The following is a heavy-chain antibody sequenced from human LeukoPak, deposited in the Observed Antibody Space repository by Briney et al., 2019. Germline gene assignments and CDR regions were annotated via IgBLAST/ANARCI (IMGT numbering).Heavy chain of an antibody. Sequence: PGGSLRLSCAASGFTFSRYEMNWVRQAPGKGLEWVSYISNNVDTKYYADSVKGRFTISRDNAKNSLYLQMNSLRAEDTAVYYCAREEWEFDYWGQGTLVTVSS. J-gene: IGHJ4*02. CDR2: ISNNVDTK. V-gene: IGHV3-48*03. CDR1: GFTFSRYE. CDR3: AREEWEFDY. D-gene: IGHD1-26*01.